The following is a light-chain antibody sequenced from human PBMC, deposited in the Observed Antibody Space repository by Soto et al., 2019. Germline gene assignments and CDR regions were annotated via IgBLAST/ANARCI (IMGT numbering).Light chain of an antibody. CDR1: QSVSSSY. Sequence: ENVLTQSPGTLSRSPGERATLSCRASQSVSSSYLAWYQQKPGQAPRLLIYGASIRATGIPDRFSGSGSGTDFTLTISRLEPEDFAVYSCQQYYRSLGITFGQGTRLEI. V-gene: IGKV3-20*01. J-gene: IGKJ5*01. CDR2: GAS. CDR3: QQYYRSLGIT.